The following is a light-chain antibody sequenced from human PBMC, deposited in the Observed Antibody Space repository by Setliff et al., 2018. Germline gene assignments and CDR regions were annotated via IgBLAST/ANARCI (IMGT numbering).Light chain of an antibody. CDR2: AVS. CDR3: NAYTSGSTYV. V-gene: IGLV2-14*03. CDR1: SSDVGSYGL. J-gene: IGLJ1*01. Sequence: QSVLAQPASVSGSPGQSITISCSGTSSDVGSYGLVSWYQQHPGKAPKLIIYAVSDRPSGVSNRFSGSKSGNTASLTISGLQTEDEADYYCNAYTSGSTYVFGTGTKVTV.